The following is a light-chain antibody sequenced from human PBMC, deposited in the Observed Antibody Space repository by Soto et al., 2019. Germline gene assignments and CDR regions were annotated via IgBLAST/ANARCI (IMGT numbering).Light chain of an antibody. V-gene: IGKV3-15*01. Sequence: EIVMTQSPATLSVSPGERVTLSCRASQSVASNLAWYQQKPGQAPRVLIYDASTRATVIPARFSGSWSGTEFTLTISSLQSEDLAVYYCQQYDNWPLTFGGGTKVEIK. CDR1: QSVASN. J-gene: IGKJ4*01. CDR2: DAS. CDR3: QQYDNWPLT.